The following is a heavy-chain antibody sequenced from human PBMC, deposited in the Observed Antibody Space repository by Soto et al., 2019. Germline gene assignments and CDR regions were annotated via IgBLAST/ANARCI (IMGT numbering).Heavy chain of an antibody. CDR2: ISGSGGST. CDR3: AKNGEPYHGPVVTCFDY. CDR1: GFTFSSYA. Sequence: GGSLRLSCAASGFTFSSYAMSWVRQAPGKGLEWVSAISGSGGSTYYADSVKGRFTISRDNSKNTLYLQMNSLRAEDTAVYYCAKNGEPYHGPVVTCFDYWGQGTLVTVSS. J-gene: IGHJ4*02. D-gene: IGHD3-22*01. V-gene: IGHV3-23*01.